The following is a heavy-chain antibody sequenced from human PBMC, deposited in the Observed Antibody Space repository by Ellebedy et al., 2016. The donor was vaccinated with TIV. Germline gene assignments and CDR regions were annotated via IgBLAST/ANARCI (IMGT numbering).Heavy chain of an antibody. CDR2: VYYSEST. Sequence: SETLSLTXTVSSASISSGGYYWSWIRQYPGKGLEWIGYVYYSESTYYNPSLKSRVSISLDTSKNQFSLKLSSVTAADTAVYYCARARAVAGTFTLDYWGQGTLVTVSS. J-gene: IGHJ4*02. V-gene: IGHV4-31*03. D-gene: IGHD6-19*01. CDR3: ARARAVAGTFTLDY. CDR1: SASISSGGYY.